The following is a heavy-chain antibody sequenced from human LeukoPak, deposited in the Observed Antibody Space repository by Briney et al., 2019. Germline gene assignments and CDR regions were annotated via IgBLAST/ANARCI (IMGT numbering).Heavy chain of an antibody. CDR2: ISYSGTT. Sequence: PSETLSLTCIVSGGSMSSSYWNWIRQPPGKGLEYIGYISYSGTTSYNPSLKSRVTISVDTSKTQFSLKLRSVTAADTAVYYCARIIAAAGGWFDPWGQGPLVTVSS. CDR1: GGSMSSSY. J-gene: IGHJ5*02. D-gene: IGHD6-13*01. CDR3: ARIIAAAGGWFDP. V-gene: IGHV4-59*01.